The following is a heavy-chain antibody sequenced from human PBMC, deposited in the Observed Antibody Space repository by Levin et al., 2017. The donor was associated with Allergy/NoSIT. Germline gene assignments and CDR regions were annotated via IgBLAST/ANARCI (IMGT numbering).Heavy chain of an antibody. CDR3: TRMHYYESSGYSIKWFDP. CDR1: GYTFTSYD. V-gene: IGHV1-8*02. D-gene: IGHD3-22*01. CDR2: MNPNNGNT. J-gene: IGHJ5*02. Sequence: ASVKVSCKASGYTFTSYDINWVRQATGQGLEWMGWMNPNNGNTGYAQKFQGRVTMTSNTSISTGYMELSSLRSEDTAVYYCTRMHYYESSGYSIKWFDPWGQGTLVTVSS.